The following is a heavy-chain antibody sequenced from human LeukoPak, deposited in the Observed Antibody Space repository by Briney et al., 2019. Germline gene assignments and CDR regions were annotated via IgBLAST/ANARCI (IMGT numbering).Heavy chain of an antibody. CDR2: IYQSGTT. CDR3: ARGRRVYRTELDS. V-gene: IGHV4-38-2*02. Sequence: SETLSLTCIVSGDSPASGYYGGWIRQAPGKGLEWIGSIYQSGTTYYNPSLKSRVTISKDTSKNQFSLRLTSVTDADTALYYCARGRRVYRTELDSWGQGTLVTVSS. J-gene: IGHJ4*02. D-gene: IGHD3-16*02. CDR1: GDSPASGYY.